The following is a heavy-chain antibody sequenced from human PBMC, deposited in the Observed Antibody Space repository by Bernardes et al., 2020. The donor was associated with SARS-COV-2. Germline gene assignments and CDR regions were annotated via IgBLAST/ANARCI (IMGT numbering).Heavy chain of an antibody. V-gene: IGHV3-48*01. Sequence: GGSLRLSCAASGFTFSSYTMNWVRQAPGKGLEWVSYISSSSSTIYYADSVKGRFTISRDNAKNSLYLQMNSLRAEDTAVYYCAREDSRGYYTYFQHWGQGTLVTVSS. CDR1: GFTFSSYT. D-gene: IGHD3-22*01. CDR2: ISSSSSTI. J-gene: IGHJ1*01. CDR3: AREDSRGYYTYFQH.